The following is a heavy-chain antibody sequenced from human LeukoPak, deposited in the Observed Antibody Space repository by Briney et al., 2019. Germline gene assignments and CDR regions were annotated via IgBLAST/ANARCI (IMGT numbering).Heavy chain of an antibody. J-gene: IGHJ4*02. CDR3: AGHGGTGYSSSWYFC. D-gene: IGHD6-13*01. CDR1: GFTFSKYW. Sequence: GGSLRLSCAASGFTFSKYWMSWVRQAPGKGLEWVANRKQDGSEKHYVDSVKGRFTISRDNAKNSLYLQMNSLRAEDTAVYYCAGHGGTGYSSSWYFCWGQGTLVTVSS. V-gene: IGHV3-7*02. CDR2: RKQDGSEK.